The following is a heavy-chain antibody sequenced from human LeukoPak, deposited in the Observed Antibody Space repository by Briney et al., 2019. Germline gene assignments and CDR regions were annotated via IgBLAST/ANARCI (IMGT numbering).Heavy chain of an antibody. V-gene: IGHV3-33*01. Sequence: SCKASGYTFTGYYMHWVRQAPGKGLEWVAVIWYDGSNKYYADSVKGRFTISRDNSTNTLYLQMNSLRAEDTAVYYCARDTEMSSGWLFDYWGQGTLVTVSS. CDR3: ARDTEMSSGWLFDY. CDR1: GYTFTGYY. J-gene: IGHJ4*02. CDR2: IWYDGSNK. D-gene: IGHD6-19*01.